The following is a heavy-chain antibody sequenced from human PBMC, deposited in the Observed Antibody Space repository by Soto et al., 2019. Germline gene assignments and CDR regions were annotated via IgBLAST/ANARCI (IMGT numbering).Heavy chain of an antibody. J-gene: IGHJ6*02. Sequence: GGSLRLSCAASGFTFSSYAMHRVRQAPGKGLEWVAVISYDGSNKYYADSVKGRFTISRDNSKNTLYLQMDSLRAEDTAVYYCARSRYYDFWSGSNPYYYGMDVWGQGTTVTVSS. CDR3: ARSRYYDFWSGSNPYYYGMDV. CDR1: GFTFSSYA. V-gene: IGHV3-30-3*01. CDR2: ISYDGSNK. D-gene: IGHD3-3*01.